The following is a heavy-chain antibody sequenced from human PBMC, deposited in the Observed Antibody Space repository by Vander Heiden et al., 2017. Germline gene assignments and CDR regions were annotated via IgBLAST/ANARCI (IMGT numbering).Heavy chain of an antibody. CDR2: IYWNDDK. V-gene: IGHV2-5*01. J-gene: IGHJ4*02. CDR1: GFSLSTSGVG. D-gene: IGHD4-4*01. CDR3: AHRLGVTVFDY. Sequence: QITLKESGPTLVKPTQTLTLTCTFSGFSLSTSGVGVGWIRQPPGKALEWLALIYWNDDKRDSPSLKSRLTITKDTAKNQVVITMTKMETVDTATYYGAHRLGVTVFDYWGQGTLVTVSS.